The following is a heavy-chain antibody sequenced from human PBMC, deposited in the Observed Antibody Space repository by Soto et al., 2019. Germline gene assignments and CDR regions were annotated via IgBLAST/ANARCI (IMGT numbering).Heavy chain of an antibody. J-gene: IGHJ4*02. D-gene: IGHD2-15*01. CDR2: ISGSGGST. Sequence: GGSLRLSCAASGFTFSSYAMSWVRQAPGKGLEWVSAISGSGGSTYYADSVKGRFTISRDNSKNTLYLQMNSLRAEDTAVYYCAKREDIVVVVAAYFDYWGQGTLVTVSS. CDR3: AKREDIVVVVAAYFDY. V-gene: IGHV3-23*01. CDR1: GFTFSSYA.